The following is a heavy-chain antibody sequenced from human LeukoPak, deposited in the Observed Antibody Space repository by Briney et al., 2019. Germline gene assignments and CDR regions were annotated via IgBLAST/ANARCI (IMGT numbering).Heavy chain of an antibody. CDR1: GFTFSSYV. J-gene: IGHJ4*02. V-gene: IGHV3-23*01. CDR2: MSVRGDRT. D-gene: IGHD3-9*01. Sequence: GGCLRLSCGASGFTFSSYVMSWVRQAPGKGLEWVLAMSVRGDRTDYADSVKGRFTISRDNSKNTLYLQMNSLRAEDTAVYYCAKHLFLTGLFDYWGQGTLVTVSS. CDR3: AKHLFLTGLFDY.